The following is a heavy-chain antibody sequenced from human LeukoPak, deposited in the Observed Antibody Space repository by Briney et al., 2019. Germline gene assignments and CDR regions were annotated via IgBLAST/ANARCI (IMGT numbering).Heavy chain of an antibody. J-gene: IGHJ5*02. D-gene: IGHD3-10*01. CDR1: GRSIRSVY. CDR2: IYATDLT. V-gene: IGHV4-4*07. Sequence: SETLSLTCTVSGRSIRSVYWNWLRQSAGKGLEWIGRIYATDLTNYNPSLKSRVTLSVDMSKNELSLTLKSVTAADTAVYYCARGFGSGTSPIDLWGQGALVTVSS. CDR3: ARGFGSGTSPIDL.